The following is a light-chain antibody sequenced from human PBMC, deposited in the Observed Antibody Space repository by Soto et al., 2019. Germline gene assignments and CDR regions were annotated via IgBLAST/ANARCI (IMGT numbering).Light chain of an antibody. CDR2: EVT. CDR3: RSHAGSNNFVL. V-gene: IGLV2-8*01. J-gene: IGLJ2*01. Sequence: QSVLSQPPSASGSPGQSVTISCTGTNSQVGGYTSVSWYQRHPGKGPKLIIYEVTKRPSGVPDRFSGSKFGNTASLTVSGPQSEYEADYSCRSHAGSNNFVLFGGGTKLTVL. CDR1: NSQVGGYTS.